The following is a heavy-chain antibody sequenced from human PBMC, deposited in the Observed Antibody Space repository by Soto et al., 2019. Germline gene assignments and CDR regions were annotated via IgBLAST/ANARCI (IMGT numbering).Heavy chain of an antibody. CDR3: AKDFGTGTSYLDAFDI. CDR1: GFTFDDYT. V-gene: IGHV3-43*01. Sequence: GGSLRLSCAASGFTFDDYTMHWVRQAPGKGLEWVSLISWDGGSTYYADSVKGRFTISRDNSKNSLYLQMNSLRTEDTALYYCAKDFGTGTSYLDAFDIWGQGTMVTVSS. J-gene: IGHJ3*02. CDR2: ISWDGGST. D-gene: IGHD1-7*01.